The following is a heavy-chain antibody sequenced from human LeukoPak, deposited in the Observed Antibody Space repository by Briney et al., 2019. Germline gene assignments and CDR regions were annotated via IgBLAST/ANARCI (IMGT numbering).Heavy chain of an antibody. CDR3: ARQEGPNWYYYDSSHTGMDV. D-gene: IGHD3-22*01. CDR1: GGSISSYY. CDR2: IYYSGST. J-gene: IGHJ6*02. Sequence: PSETLSLTFTVSGGSISSYYWSWIRQPPGKGLEWIGYIYYSGSTNYNPSLKSRVTISVDTSKNQFSLKLSSVTAADTAVYYCARQEGPNWYYYDSSHTGMDVWGQGTTVTVSS. V-gene: IGHV4-59*08.